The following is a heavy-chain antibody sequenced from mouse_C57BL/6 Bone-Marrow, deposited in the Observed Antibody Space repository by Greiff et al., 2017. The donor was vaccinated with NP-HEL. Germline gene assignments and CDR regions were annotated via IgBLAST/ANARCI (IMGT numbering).Heavy chain of an antibody. CDR3: AREDYYGSSLYYAMDY. CDR2: INPYNGGT. J-gene: IGHJ4*01. D-gene: IGHD1-1*01. CDR1: GYTFTDYY. V-gene: IGHV1-19*01. Sequence: EVQLQQSGPVLVKPGASVKMSCKASGYTFTDYYMNWVKQSHGKSLEWIGVINPYNGGTSYNQKFKGKATLTVDKSSSTAYMELNSLTSEDSAVYYCAREDYYGSSLYYAMDYWGQGTSVTVSS.